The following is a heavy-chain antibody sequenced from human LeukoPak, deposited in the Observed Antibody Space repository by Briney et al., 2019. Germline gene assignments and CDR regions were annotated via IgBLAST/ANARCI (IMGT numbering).Heavy chain of an antibody. V-gene: IGHV1-2*02. D-gene: IGHD6-19*01. Sequence: ASVKVSCKASGYTFTGYYMHWVRQAPGQGLEWMGWINPNSGGTNYAQKFQGRVTMTRDTSISTAYMELSRLRSDDTAVYYCARGVRATRYSSGWYTPMYWGQGTLVPVSS. CDR2: INPNSGGT. CDR3: ARGVRATRYSSGWYTPMY. J-gene: IGHJ4*02. CDR1: GYTFTGYY.